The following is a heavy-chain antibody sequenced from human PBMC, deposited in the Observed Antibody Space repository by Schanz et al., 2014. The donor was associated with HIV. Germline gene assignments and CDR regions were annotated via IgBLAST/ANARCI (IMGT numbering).Heavy chain of an antibody. CDR3: ARITGEHYYAMDV. D-gene: IGHD3-16*01. J-gene: IGHJ6*02. CDR2: IWYDGTNI. V-gene: IGHV3-33*08. CDR1: GFTFSNYG. Sequence: QVQLVESGGGVVKPGKSLRVSCAASGFTFSNYGMHWVRQAPGKGLEGVAVIWYDGTNIDYADSVKGRFTISRDNSKNTLYLQMNSLRSDDTAVYYCARITGEHYYAMDVWGQGTTVTVTS.